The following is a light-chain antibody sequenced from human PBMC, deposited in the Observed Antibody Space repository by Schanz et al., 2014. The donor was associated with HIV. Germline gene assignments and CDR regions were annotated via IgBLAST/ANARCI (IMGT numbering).Light chain of an antibody. Sequence: EIVMTQSPATLSVSPGERATLSCRASQSVTSNLAWYQQKPGQAPRLLIYGASNRAPGIPDRFSGSGSGTEFTLTVNRLEPEDVAVYYCQQYGNSPTFGGGTKVEIK. J-gene: IGKJ4*01. V-gene: IGKV3D-15*02. CDR3: QQYGNSPT. CDR2: GAS. CDR1: QSVTSN.